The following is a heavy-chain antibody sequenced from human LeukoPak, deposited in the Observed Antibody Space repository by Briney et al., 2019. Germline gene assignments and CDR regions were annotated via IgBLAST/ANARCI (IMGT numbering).Heavy chain of an antibody. CDR3: ARPKGCRGNYYGSGSYYKCYYFDY. Sequence: SETLSLTCAVYGWSFSGYYWRWIRQPPGKGLEWIGEINHIGSTNYNPSLKSRVTISVDTSTDQFSLKLSSVTAADTAVYYCARPKGCRGNYYGSGSYYKCYYFDYWGQGTLVTVSS. CDR2: INHIGST. V-gene: IGHV4-34*01. D-gene: IGHD3-10*01. J-gene: IGHJ4*02. CDR1: GWSFSGYY.